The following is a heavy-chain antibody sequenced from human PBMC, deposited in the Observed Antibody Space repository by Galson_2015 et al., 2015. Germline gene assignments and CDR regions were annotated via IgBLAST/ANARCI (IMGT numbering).Heavy chain of an antibody. Sequence: SVKVSCKASGGTFSSYTVSWVRQAPGQGLEWVGGIIPVFASANYAQKFQGRVTITADESTSTACMELSSLTSEDTAVYYCAGYYYYGSSLDAFDICGQGTMVTVSP. D-gene: IGHD3-22*01. CDR2: IIPVFASA. CDR1: GGTFSSYT. CDR3: AGYYYYGSSLDAFDI. J-gene: IGHJ3*02. V-gene: IGHV1-69*13.